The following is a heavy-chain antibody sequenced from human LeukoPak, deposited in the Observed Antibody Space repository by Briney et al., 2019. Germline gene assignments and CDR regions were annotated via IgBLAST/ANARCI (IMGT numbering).Heavy chain of an antibody. CDR2: ISAYNGNT. Sequence: ASVKVSCKASGYTFTSYGISWVRQAPGQGLEWMGWISAYNGNTNYAQKLQGRVTMTTDTSTSTAYMELRSLRSDDTAVYYCARGVYCTNGVCPFDYWGQRTLVTVSS. CDR1: GYTFTSYG. V-gene: IGHV1-18*01. CDR3: ARGVYCTNGVCPFDY. J-gene: IGHJ4*02. D-gene: IGHD2-8*01.